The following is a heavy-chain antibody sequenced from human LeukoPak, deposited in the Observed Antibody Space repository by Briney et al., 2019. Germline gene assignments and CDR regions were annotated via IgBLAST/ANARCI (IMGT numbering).Heavy chain of an antibody. V-gene: IGHV4-31*03. CDR2: IYYSGST. CDR3: ARDGPTRANDAFDI. Sequence: SQTLSLTCTVSGGSISSGGYYWSWIRQHPGKGLEWIGYIYYSGSTYYNPSLKSRVTISVDTSKNQFSLKLSSVTAADTAVYYCARDGPTRANDAFDIWGQGTMVTVSS. J-gene: IGHJ3*02. CDR1: GGSISSGGYY.